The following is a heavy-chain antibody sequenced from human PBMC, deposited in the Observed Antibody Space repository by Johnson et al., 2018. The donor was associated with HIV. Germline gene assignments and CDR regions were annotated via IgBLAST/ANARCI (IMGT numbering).Heavy chain of an antibody. J-gene: IGHJ3*02. V-gene: IGHV3-30-3*01. CDR1: GFTVSSSY. Sequence: QVQLVESGGGVVQPGGSLRFSCAASGFTVSSSYMSWVRQAPGKGLEWVAVISNDGNSKYYTESLKGRFTISRDTAKKSLYLQMNSLGAEDTAVYYCAPLGDAFDIWGQGTMVTVSS. D-gene: IGHD7-27*01. CDR2: ISNDGNSK. CDR3: APLGDAFDI.